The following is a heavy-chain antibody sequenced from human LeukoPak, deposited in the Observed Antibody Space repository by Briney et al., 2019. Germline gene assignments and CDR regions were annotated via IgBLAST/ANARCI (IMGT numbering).Heavy chain of an antibody. D-gene: IGHD3-10*01. CDR2: INPSGGST. CDR1: GYTFTSYY. CDR3: ARAVGDVWFGELLSRPYNWFDP. J-gene: IGHJ5*02. V-gene: IGHV1-46*01. Sequence: ASVKVSCKSSGYTFTSYYMHWVRQAPGQGLEWMGIINPSGGSTSYAQKFQGRVTMTRDTSTSTVYMELSSLRSEDTAVYYCARAVGDVWFGELLSRPYNWFDPWGQGTLVTVSS.